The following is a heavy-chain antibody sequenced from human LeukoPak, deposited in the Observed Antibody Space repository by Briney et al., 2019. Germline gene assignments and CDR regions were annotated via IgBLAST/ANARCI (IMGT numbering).Heavy chain of an antibody. CDR2: ISGTGTIK. J-gene: IGHJ3*01. D-gene: IGHD3-9*01. V-gene: IGHV3-48*03. CDR1: GFNFSTYE. Sequence: PGGSLRLSCAASGFNFSTYEITWVRQAPGKGLEWVSYISGTGTIKYYADSVKGRFSISRDNTRNSLFLHMNSLRGEDTAVYYCARVGDVLTVDAFDVWGQGTMVTVSS. CDR3: ARVGDVLTVDAFDV.